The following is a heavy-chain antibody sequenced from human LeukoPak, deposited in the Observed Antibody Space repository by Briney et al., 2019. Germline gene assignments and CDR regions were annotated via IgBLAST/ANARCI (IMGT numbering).Heavy chain of an antibody. J-gene: IGHJ4*02. CDR3: AKLAINYYDSSGYTFDY. Sequence: GGSLILSCAASGFNFSSYAMSWVRQPPGKGLEWVSAISGSGGSTYYADSVKGRFTISRDNSKNTLYLQMNSLRAEDTAVYYCAKLAINYYDSSGYTFDYWGQGTLVTVSS. V-gene: IGHV3-23*01. D-gene: IGHD3-22*01. CDR2: ISGSGGST. CDR1: GFNFSSYA.